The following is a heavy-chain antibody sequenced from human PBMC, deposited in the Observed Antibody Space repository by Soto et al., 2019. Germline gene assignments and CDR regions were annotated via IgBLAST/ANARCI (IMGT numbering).Heavy chain of an antibody. CDR1: GGSVSSSSCY. Sequence: SVTMSVTCTVAGGSVSSSSCYWGWVRQPPGKGLEWIGSVYYSGSTYYNPSLESRVTISVDKSKNQFSLKLMSLSAADTAVYYCGRLEGLATISYYFDYWGQGALVTVSS. V-gene: IGHV4-39*01. CDR2: VYYSGST. CDR3: GRLEGLATISYYFDY. J-gene: IGHJ4*02. D-gene: IGHD3-9*01.